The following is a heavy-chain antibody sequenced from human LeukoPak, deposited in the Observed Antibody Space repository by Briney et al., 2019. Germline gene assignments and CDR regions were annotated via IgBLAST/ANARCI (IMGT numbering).Heavy chain of an antibody. CDR2: ISAYNGNT. V-gene: IGHV1-18*01. Sequence: GASVTVSFKAAGYTFTSYGISWVRQAPGQGGEGMGWISAYNGNTHYAQKLQSRVTMTTDTSTRTPYIELRSLRSHDTPVYYCARGAYRYDFLFDHWGQGTLVTVSS. J-gene: IGHJ4*02. CDR3: ARGAYRYDFLFDH. CDR1: GYTFTSYG. D-gene: IGHD5-18*01.